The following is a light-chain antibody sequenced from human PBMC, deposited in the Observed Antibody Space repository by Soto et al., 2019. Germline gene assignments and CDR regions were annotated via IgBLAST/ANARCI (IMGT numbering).Light chain of an antibody. V-gene: IGKV3-20*01. CDR3: HQYAYAPQT. Sequence: EILLTHSPGTLSLSPGERATLSCRASQSVPKNDLAWYQQEPGQAPRLLIYDASNRATGIPDRFSGSGSGTDFTLTISRLEPEDFAVYYCHQYAYAPQTFGQGTKVEIK. J-gene: IGKJ1*01. CDR2: DAS. CDR1: QSVPKND.